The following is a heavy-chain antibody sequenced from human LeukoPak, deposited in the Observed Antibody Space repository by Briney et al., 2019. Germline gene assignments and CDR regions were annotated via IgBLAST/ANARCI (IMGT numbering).Heavy chain of an antibody. CDR2: IDYSGTT. CDR3: ARGGTTPFDY. J-gene: IGHJ4*02. D-gene: IGHD3-16*01. Sequence: SETLSLTCTVSGGSISSYYWSWIRQPPGKGLEWIGFIDYSGTTNYNPSLKSRVTISVDTSKSQFSLELSSVTAADAAVYYCARGGTTPFDYWGQGTLVTVSS. CDR1: GGSISSYY. V-gene: IGHV4-59*01.